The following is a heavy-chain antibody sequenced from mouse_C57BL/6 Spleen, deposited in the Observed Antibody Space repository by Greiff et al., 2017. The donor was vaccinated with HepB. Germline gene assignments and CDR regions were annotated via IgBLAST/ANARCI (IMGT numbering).Heavy chain of an antibody. V-gene: IGHV1-7*01. J-gene: IGHJ1*03. CDR1: GYTFTSYW. CDR2: INPSSGYT. Sequence: QVQLKESGAELAKPGASVKLSCKASGYTFTSYWMHWVKQRPGQGLEWIGYINPSSGYTKYNQKFKDKATLTADKSSSPAYMQLGSLTYEDSAVYYCAREYGNYDWYFDVWGTGTTVTVSS. D-gene: IGHD2-10*02. CDR3: AREYGNYDWYFDV.